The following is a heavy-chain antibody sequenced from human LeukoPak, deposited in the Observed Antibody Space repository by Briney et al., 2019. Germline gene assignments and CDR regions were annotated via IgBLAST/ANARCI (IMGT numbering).Heavy chain of an antibody. D-gene: IGHD1-26*01. J-gene: IGHJ4*02. V-gene: IGHV3-64D*09. Sequence: PGGSLRLSCSASGFTFSRYAMHWVRQAPGKGLEYVSGIKDNGGRTHYGDSVKGRFSISRDNSKNTLHLQMSTLRAEDTALYYCVKDVGGSYAFDYWGQGILVTVAS. CDR2: IKDNGGRT. CDR1: GFTFSRYA. CDR3: VKDVGGSYAFDY.